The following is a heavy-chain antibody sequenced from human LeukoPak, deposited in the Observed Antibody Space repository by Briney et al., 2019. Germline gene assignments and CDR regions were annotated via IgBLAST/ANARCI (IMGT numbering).Heavy chain of an antibody. V-gene: IGHV3-11*04. Sequence: PGGSLRLSCAASGFTFSDYMSWIRQAPGKGLEWVSYISGSGNTIKYADSVKGRFTISRDNAKNSLYLQMNSLRDEDTAVYYCASDVAYKFDYWGQGTRVTFSS. CDR2: ISGSGNTI. CDR3: ASDVAYKFDY. J-gene: IGHJ4*02. D-gene: IGHD1-1*01. CDR1: GFTFSDY.